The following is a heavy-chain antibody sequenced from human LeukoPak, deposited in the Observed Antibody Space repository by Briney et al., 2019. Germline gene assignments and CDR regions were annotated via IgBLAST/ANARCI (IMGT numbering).Heavy chain of an antibody. CDR3: ARDPCCGGSCYLDY. CDR1: GFTFSSYA. J-gene: IGHJ4*02. Sequence: GGSLRLSCAASGFTFSSYAMHWVRQAPGKGLEWVAVISYDGSNKYYADSVKGRFTIPRDNSKNTLYLQMNSLRAEDTAVYYCARDPCCGGSCYLDYWGQGTLVTVSS. V-gene: IGHV3-30*04. CDR2: ISYDGSNK. D-gene: IGHD2-15*01.